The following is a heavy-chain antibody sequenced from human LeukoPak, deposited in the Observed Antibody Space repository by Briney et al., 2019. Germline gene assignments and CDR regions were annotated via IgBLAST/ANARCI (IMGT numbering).Heavy chain of an antibody. D-gene: IGHD1-26*01. J-gene: IGHJ4*02. V-gene: IGHV4-59*08. CDR3: ARHDPTYGGSYDY. CDR1: GGSISSYS. CDR2: IYYTGST. Sequence: SETLSLTCTVSGGSISSYSWSWIRQPPGKGLDYIGYIYYTGSTHYNPSLKSRVTMSVDTSKNQFSLRLSSVTAADTAVYYCARHDPTYGGSYDYWGQGNLVTVSS.